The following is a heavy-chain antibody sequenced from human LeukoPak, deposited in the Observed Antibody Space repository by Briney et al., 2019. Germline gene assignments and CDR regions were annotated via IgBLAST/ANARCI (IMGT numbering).Heavy chain of an antibody. D-gene: IGHD6-13*01. CDR3: ARGRSFFGSAAGISWFDP. CDR2: MNPNSGNT. V-gene: IGHV1-8*03. J-gene: IGHJ5*02. CDR1: GYTFTSYD. Sequence: ASVKVSCKASGYTFTSYDINWVRQATGQGLEWMGWMNPNSGNTDYAQKFQGRVTITRNTSISTAYMELSSLRSEDTAVYYCARGRSFFGSAAGISWFDPWGQGTLVIVSS.